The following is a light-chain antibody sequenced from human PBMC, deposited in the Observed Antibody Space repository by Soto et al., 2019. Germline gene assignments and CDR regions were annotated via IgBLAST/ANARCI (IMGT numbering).Light chain of an antibody. Sequence: QSALTQPPSASGSPGQSVTISCTGTSSDVGGYNYVSWYQQHPGKAPKLMIYEVTKRPSGVPDRFSGSKSGNTASLTVSGLQAEDEADYYCISYAGSDNFVFRTGTKLTVL. CDR1: SSDVGGYNY. CDR3: ISYAGSDNFV. J-gene: IGLJ1*01. CDR2: EVT. V-gene: IGLV2-8*01.